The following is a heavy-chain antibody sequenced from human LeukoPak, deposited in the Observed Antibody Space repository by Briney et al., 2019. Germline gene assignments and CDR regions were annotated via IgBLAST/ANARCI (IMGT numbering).Heavy chain of an antibody. D-gene: IGHD2-8*01. CDR2: IYSGGST. J-gene: IGHJ4*02. Sequence: GGSLRLSCAASGFTVSSNYMNWVRQAPGKGLEWVSVIYSGGSTYYADSVRGRFTISRDNSKNTLYLQMNSLRAEDTAVYYCARVVNGYVDYWGQGTLVTVSS. CDR1: GFTVSSNY. V-gene: IGHV3-66*01. CDR3: ARVVNGYVDY.